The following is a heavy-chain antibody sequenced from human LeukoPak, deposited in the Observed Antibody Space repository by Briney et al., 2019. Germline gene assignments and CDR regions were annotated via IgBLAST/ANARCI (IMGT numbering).Heavy chain of an antibody. J-gene: IGHJ6*04. CDR3: ARGGLVGRLDV. V-gene: IGHV4-61*02. CDR2: IYTSGST. Sequence: SETLSLTCTVSGGSISSGSYYWSWIRQPAGKGLEWIGRIYTSGSTNYNPSLKSRVTISVDTSKNQFSLKLSSVTAADTAVYYCARGGLVGRLDVWGKGTTVTVSS. D-gene: IGHD2-15*01. CDR1: GGSISSGSYY.